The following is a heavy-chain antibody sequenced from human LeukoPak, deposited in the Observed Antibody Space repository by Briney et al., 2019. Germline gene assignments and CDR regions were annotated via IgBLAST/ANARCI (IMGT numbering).Heavy chain of an antibody. Sequence: GASGKVSCKASGYTFSTYGLSWVRQAPGQGLEWMGWISGFRGNTNYAQKFQGRVTMTTDTSTTTAYMELRSLSSDDTAVYFCARDFLSYDGTENHYDDTFDIWGQGTMVTVSS. CDR1: GYTFSTYG. V-gene: IGHV1-18*01. D-gene: IGHD3-22*01. CDR2: ISGFRGNT. J-gene: IGHJ3*02. CDR3: ARDFLSYDGTENHYDDTFDI.